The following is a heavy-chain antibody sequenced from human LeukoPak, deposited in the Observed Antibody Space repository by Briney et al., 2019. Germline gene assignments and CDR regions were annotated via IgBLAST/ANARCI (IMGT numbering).Heavy chain of an antibody. Sequence: ASVKVSCKASGYTFTGYYMHWVRQAPGQGLEWMGWINPNSGGTNYAQKFQGRVIMTRDTSISTAYMELSRLRSDDTAVYYCAREKGFGHSYCYSSWGQGTPVTVSS. V-gene: IGHV1-2*02. J-gene: IGHJ5*02. CDR2: INPNSGGT. D-gene: IGHD5-18*01. CDR1: GYTFTGYY. CDR3: AREKGFGHSYCYSS.